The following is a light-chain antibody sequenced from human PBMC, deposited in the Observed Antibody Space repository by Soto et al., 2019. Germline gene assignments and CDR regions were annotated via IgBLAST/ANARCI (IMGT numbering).Light chain of an antibody. CDR3: CSYATMTTVVV. CDR2: DDT. CDR1: NTDVGNYNL. Sequence: QSVLTQPASVSGSPGQSITISCTATNTDVGNYNLVSWYQQHPGKAPKLMIYDDTKRPSGISDRFSGSRSGNTASLTISGLQAEDEADYYCCSYATMTTVVVFGGGTKVTVL. J-gene: IGLJ2*01. V-gene: IGLV2-23*02.